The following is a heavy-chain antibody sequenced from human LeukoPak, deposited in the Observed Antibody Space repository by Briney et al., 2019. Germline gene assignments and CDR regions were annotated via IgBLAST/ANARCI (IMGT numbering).Heavy chain of an antibody. J-gene: IGHJ4*02. CDR1: GYTFTSYA. CDR3: ARIIRD. Sequence: SVKVSCKASGYTFTSYAMHWVRQAPGQGLEWMGGIIPIFGTANYAQKFQGRVTITTDESTSTAYMELSSLRSEDTAVYYCARIIRDWGQGTLVTVSS. CDR2: IIPIFGTA. V-gene: IGHV1-69*05. D-gene: IGHD3-10*01.